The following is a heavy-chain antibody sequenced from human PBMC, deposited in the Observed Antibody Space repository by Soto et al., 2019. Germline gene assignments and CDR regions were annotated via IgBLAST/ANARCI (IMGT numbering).Heavy chain of an antibody. J-gene: IGHJ4*02. V-gene: IGHV3-7*04. CDR1: GFTFSRYW. D-gene: IGHD3-10*01. CDR3: ARGRGDY. CDR2: IKHDGGDK. Sequence: EVQLVESGGVLVQPGGSLRLSCAASGFTFSRYWMGWVRQAPGKGLEWVANIKHDGGDKYYVDSVRGRFTISRDNAHNSLYLQMNSLRAEDTAVYYCARGRGDYWGQGTLVTVSS.